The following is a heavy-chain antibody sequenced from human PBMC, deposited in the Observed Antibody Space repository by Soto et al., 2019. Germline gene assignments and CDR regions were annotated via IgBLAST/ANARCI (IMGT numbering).Heavy chain of an antibody. CDR1: GGSFSGYY. D-gene: IGHD6-19*01. V-gene: IGHV4-34*01. CDR3: ARDKPREWLVRDYYYYYGMDV. CDR2: INHSGST. J-gene: IGHJ6*02. Sequence: SETLSLTCAVYGGSFSGYYWSWIRQPPGKGLEWIGEINHSGSTNYNPSLKSRVTISVDTSKNQFSLKLSSVTAADTAVYYRARDKPREWLVRDYYYYYGMDVWGQGTTVTVSS.